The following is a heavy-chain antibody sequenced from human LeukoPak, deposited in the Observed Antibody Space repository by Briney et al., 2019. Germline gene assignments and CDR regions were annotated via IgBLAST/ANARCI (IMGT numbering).Heavy chain of an antibody. V-gene: IGHV1-18*01. D-gene: IGHD2-2*02. J-gene: IGHJ6*02. Sequence: ASVKVSCKASGYTFTSYGISWVRQAPGQGLEWMGWISAYNGNTNYAQKLQGRVTMTTDTSTSTAYMELRSLRSDDTAVYYWARGGCSSTSCYSPYYYYGMDVWGQGTTVTVSS. CDR3: ARGGCSSTSCYSPYYYYGMDV. CDR2: ISAYNGNT. CDR1: GYTFTSYG.